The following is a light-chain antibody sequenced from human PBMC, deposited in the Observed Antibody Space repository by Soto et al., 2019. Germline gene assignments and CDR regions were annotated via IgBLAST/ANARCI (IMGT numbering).Light chain of an antibody. CDR1: QSVSSY. J-gene: IGKJ3*01. CDR2: DAS. CDR3: QQRSNCPPVT. V-gene: IGKV3-11*01. Sequence: EIVLTQSPATLSLSPGEIATISCRASQSVSSYLAWYQQKPGQAPRLLIYDASNRATGIPARFSGSGSGTDFTLTISSLEPEDFAVYYCQQRSNCPPVTFGPGTKVDIK.